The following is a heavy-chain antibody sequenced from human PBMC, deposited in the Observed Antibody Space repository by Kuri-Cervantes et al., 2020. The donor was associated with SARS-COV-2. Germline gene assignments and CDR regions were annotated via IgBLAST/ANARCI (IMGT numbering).Heavy chain of an antibody. CDR2: SSNKVYRYTT. CDR1: GLTFSDHY. V-gene: IGHV3-72*01. CDR3: ARSLTTTYSF. D-gene: IGHD4-11*01. J-gene: IGHJ1*01. Sequence: GESLKISCATSGLTFSDHYIDWVRQAPGKGLEWVGRSSNKVYRYTTEYATSVKGRFTISRDFSKNSLSLQMGSLTTEDTAVYYCARSLTTTYSFWGQGTLVTVSS.